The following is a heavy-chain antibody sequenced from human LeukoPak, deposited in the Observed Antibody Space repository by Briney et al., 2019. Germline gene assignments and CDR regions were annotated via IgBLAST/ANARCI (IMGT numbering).Heavy chain of an antibody. CDR3: VRTCGYSYAPCG. Sequence: SETLSLTCTVSGGSISSSSYYWGWIRQPPGKGLEWIGSIYYSGSTYYNPSLKSRVTISVDTSKNQFSLKLSSVTAADTAVYYCVRTCGYSYAPCGWGQGTLVTVSS. CDR2: IYYSGST. V-gene: IGHV4-39*07. D-gene: IGHD5-18*01. CDR1: GGSISSSSYY. J-gene: IGHJ4*02.